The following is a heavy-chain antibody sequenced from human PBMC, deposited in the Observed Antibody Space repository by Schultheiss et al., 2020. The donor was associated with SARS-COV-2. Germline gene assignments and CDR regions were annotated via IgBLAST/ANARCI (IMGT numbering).Heavy chain of an antibody. V-gene: IGHV4-34*01. CDR3: ARGAGSHYYLMDV. J-gene: IGHJ6*03. CDR1: EASITAYY. CDR2: INHSGST. D-gene: IGHD1-1*01. Sequence: SETLSLTCTVSEASITAYYWTWIRQPPGKGLEWIGEINHSGSTNYNPSLKSRVTISVDTSKNKFSLKLTSVTAADTAVYYCARGAGSHYYLMDVWGKGTTVTVSS.